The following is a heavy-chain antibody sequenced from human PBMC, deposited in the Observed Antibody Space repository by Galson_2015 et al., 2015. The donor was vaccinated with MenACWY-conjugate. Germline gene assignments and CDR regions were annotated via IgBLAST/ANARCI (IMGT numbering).Heavy chain of an antibody. V-gene: IGHV3-21*01. CDR1: GFTFSSYS. CDR2: ISRSGEYI. CDR3: ARDPPEVVVVTAIDNL. D-gene: IGHD2-21*02. Sequence: SLRLSCAASGFTFSSYSMNWVRQAPGKGLEWVSCISRSGEYIYYAESVRGRFTISRDNAKNSLYLQMNSLRADDTAVYYCARDPPEVVVVTAIDNLWGQGTLVSVSS. J-gene: IGHJ5*02.